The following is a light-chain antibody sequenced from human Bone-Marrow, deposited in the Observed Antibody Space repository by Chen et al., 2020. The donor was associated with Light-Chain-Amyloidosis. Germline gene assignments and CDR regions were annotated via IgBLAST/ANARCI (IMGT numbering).Light chain of an antibody. CDR1: SNNVGYQG. J-gene: IGLJ3*02. Sequence: QAGLTQPPSVSKGLRQTATLTCTGDSNNVGYQGAAWLQQHQGHPPRLLSYRNNNRPSGISERLSASRSGNTASLTITELQPEDEADYYCSAWDSSRSAWVFGGGTKLTVL. CDR3: SAWDSSRSAWV. CDR2: RNN. V-gene: IGLV10-54*01.